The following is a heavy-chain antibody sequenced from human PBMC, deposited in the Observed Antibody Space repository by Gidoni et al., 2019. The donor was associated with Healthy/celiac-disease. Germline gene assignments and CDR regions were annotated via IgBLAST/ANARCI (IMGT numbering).Heavy chain of an antibody. V-gene: IGHV3-7*05. J-gene: IGHJ4*02. CDR2: IKQDGSEK. Sequence: EVQLVESGGGLVQPGGSLRLSCAASGFTFSSYWMSWVRQAPGKGLEWVANIKQDGSEKYYVDSVKGRFTISRDNAKNSLYLQMNSLRAEDTAVYYCARDRTSARHTRPIDYWGQGTLVTVSS. D-gene: IGHD2-2*01. CDR1: GFTFSSYW. CDR3: ARDRTSARHTRPIDY.